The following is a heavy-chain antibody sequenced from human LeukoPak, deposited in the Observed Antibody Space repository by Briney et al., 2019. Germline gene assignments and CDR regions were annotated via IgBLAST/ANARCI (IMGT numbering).Heavy chain of an antibody. Sequence: GGSLRLSCAASGFTVSSNYMSWVRQAPGKGLEWVAFIRYDGSNKYYADSVKGRFTVSRDNPKNTLYLEMNSLRGEDTALYYCARVTQQWLAPADYYYMDVWGKGTTVTVSS. CDR1: GFTVSSNY. CDR3: ARVTQQWLAPADYYYMDV. CDR2: IRYDGSNK. J-gene: IGHJ6*03. D-gene: IGHD6-19*01. V-gene: IGHV3-30*02.